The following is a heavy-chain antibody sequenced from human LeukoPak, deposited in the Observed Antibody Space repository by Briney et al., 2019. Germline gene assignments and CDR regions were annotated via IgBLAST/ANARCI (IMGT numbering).Heavy chain of an antibody. D-gene: IGHD1-26*01. CDR2: IYYSGST. Sequence: SETLSLTCTVSGGSISSYYWSWIRQPPGKGLEWIGYIYYSGSTNYNPSLKSRVTISVDTSKNQFSLKLSPVTAADTAVYYCAGVGYSGSYYTFDYWGQGTLVTVSS. J-gene: IGHJ4*02. V-gene: IGHV4-59*01. CDR3: AGVGYSGSYYTFDY. CDR1: GGSISSYY.